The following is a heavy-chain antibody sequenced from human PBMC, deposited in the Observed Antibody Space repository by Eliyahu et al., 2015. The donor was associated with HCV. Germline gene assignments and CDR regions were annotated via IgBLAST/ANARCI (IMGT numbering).Heavy chain of an antibody. D-gene: IGHD1-26*01. CDR1: GASMNDHY. CDR3: ARGGQWEPLDS. CDR2: FYHGTF. V-gene: IGHV4-59*11. Sequence: QVLLQESGPGLVKPSETLSLTCNVSGASMNDHYWTWIRRPPGKGLEWIGFFYHGTFNYNPSLRSRVPISVDRSKNQVSLKMTSVSAADTAMYFCARGGQWEPLDSWGQGTLVTVSS. J-gene: IGHJ5*01.